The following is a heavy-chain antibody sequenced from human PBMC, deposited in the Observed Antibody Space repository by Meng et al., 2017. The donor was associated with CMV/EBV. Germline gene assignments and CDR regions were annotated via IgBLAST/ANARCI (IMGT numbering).Heavy chain of an antibody. CDR1: GFTFSSYG. J-gene: IGHJ6*02. Sequence: GESLKISCAASGFTFSSYGMHWVRQAPGKRLEWVAFIRYDGSNKYYADSVKGRFTISRDNSKNTLYLQMNSLRAEDTAVYYCAKDIFSVLRSFPGGMDVWGQGTTVTVSS. CDR3: AKDIFSVLRSFPGGMDV. CDR2: IRYDGSNK. V-gene: IGHV3-30*02. D-gene: IGHD3-9*01.